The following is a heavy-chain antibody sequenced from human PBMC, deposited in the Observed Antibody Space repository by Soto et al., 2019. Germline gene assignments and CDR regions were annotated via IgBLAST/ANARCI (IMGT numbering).Heavy chain of an antibody. V-gene: IGHV1-69*06. D-gene: IGHD3-22*01. Sequence: QAQLVQSGAEVKKPGSSVKVSCNASGGSFSTSSFSWVRQAPGQGFEGLGGIIPLSDKSTYAQKFQGRVRITADKPSSTLYMELSSLSSEDTAVYYCARDPTSISTRVVGTRLEALDIWGQGTLAIVSS. CDR3: ARDPTSISTRVVGTRLEALDI. J-gene: IGHJ3*02. CDR1: GGSFSTSS. CDR2: IIPLSDKS.